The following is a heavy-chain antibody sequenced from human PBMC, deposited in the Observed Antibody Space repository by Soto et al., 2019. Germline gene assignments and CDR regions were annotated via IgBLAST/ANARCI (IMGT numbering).Heavy chain of an antibody. V-gene: IGHV4-39*01. J-gene: IGHJ4*02. Sequence: SETLSLTCSVSGDSINSDNYYWGWIRQPPGKGLEWIGSIYYRGNTYYNPSLKTRVTISLDKSKSRFSWWLNCVTAADSALYFCPGPEGLTTSSYYCGYWEQGSLVT. CDR2: IYYRGNT. D-gene: IGHD6-6*01. CDR3: PGPEGLTTSSYYCGY. CDR1: GDSINSDNYY.